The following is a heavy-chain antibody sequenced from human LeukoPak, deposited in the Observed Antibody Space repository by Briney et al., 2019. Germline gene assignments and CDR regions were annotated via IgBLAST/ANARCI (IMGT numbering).Heavy chain of an antibody. CDR3: ARDMGYYDDSVYRSQAGGV. Sequence: GGSLRLSCAASGFTFSRYCMTWVRQAPGKGLEWVANITSGGSDIYYVDSVKGRFTISSDNAKNSHYLSMNNLRPGDTAIHYCARDMGYYDDSVYRSQAGGVWGQRAMGTVSP. D-gene: IGHD3-22*01. V-gene: IGHV3-7*01. J-gene: IGHJ3*01. CDR2: ITSGGSDI. CDR1: GFTFSRYC.